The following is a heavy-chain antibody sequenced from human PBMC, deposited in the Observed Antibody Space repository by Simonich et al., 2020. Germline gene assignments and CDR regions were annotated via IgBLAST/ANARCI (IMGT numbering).Heavy chain of an antibody. Sequence: QVQLVQSGAEVKKPGASVKVSCKASGYTFTGYYMHWVRQAPGEGLEWKGLIKPNSGGTNNAQKFQGRGTMTRDTSISTAYMELSRLRSDDTAVYYCARDPVVPAAIRNAFDIWGQGTMVTVSS. CDR1: GYTFTGYY. D-gene: IGHD2-2*01. J-gene: IGHJ3*02. V-gene: IGHV1-2*02. CDR3: ARDPVVPAAIRNAFDI. CDR2: IKPNSGGT.